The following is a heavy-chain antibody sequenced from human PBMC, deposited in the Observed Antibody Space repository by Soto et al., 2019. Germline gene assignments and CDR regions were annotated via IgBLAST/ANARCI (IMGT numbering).Heavy chain of an antibody. J-gene: IGHJ4*02. Sequence: EVQLVESGGGLVQPGRSLRLSCAASGFTFDDFAMHWVRQPPGKGLEWVSGISWNSASIVDADSVKGRFTISRDNAKNSLYLQLASLGVEDTAFYYCAKGPGLVASSGSPDSWGQGTLVSVSS. D-gene: IGHD2-8*02. CDR3: AKGPGLVASSGSPDS. V-gene: IGHV3-9*01. CDR1: GFTFDDFA. CDR2: ISWNSASI.